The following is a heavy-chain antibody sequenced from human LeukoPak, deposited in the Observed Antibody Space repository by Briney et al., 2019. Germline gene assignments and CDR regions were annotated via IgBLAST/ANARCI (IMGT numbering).Heavy chain of an antibody. D-gene: IGHD1-26*01. Sequence: PGGSLRLSCAAPGFTFSSNYMSWVRQAPGKGLEWVSVIYTGGSTYFTDSVNGRFTISRDYSKNTLYLEMNSLRVEDTAVYYCARVSRMLGTSTLDNWGQGTLVTVSS. V-gene: IGHV3-66*01. CDR1: GFTFSSNY. CDR3: ARVSRMLGTSTLDN. CDR2: IYTGGST. J-gene: IGHJ4*02.